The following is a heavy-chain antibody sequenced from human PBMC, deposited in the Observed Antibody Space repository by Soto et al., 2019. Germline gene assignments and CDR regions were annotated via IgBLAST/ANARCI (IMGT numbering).Heavy chain of an antibody. D-gene: IGHD3-10*01. CDR1: GGSISSGGYY. CDR2: IYYSGST. V-gene: IGHV4-31*03. J-gene: IGHJ6*02. CDR3: ARDQDTMVRGVIMGYYYGMDV. Sequence: PSETLSLTCTVSGGSISSGGYYWSWIRQHPGKGLEWIGYIYYSGSTYYNPSLKSRVTISVDTSKNQFSLKLSSVTAADTAVYYCARDQDTMVRGVIMGYYYGMDVWGRGTTVTVSS.